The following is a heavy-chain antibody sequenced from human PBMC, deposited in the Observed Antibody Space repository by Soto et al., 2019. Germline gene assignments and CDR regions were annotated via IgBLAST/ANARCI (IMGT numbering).Heavy chain of an antibody. CDR1: GGSISSSSYY. J-gene: IGHJ4*02. D-gene: IGHD5-12*01. V-gene: IGHV4-39*01. CDR2: IYYSGST. CDR3: ARSDYGGYVFAY. Sequence: QLQLQESGPGLVKPSETLSLTCTVSGGSISSSSYYWGWIRQPPGKGLEWIGSIYYSGSTYYNPSLKSRVTTSVDTPNNQFSLKLSSVAAADTAVYYCARSDYGGYVFAYWGQGTLFTVSS.